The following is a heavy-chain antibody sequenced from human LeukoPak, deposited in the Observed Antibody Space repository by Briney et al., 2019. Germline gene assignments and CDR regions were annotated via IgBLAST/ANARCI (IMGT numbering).Heavy chain of an antibody. V-gene: IGHV3-21*01. CDR3: ARAGVSGSSGYYRV. D-gene: IGHD3-22*01. J-gene: IGHJ4*02. CDR2: ISSSSSYI. CDR1: GFTFSSYS. Sequence: GGSLRLSCAASGFTFSSYSMNWVRQAPGQGLEWVSSISSSSSYIYYADSVKGRFTISRDNAKNSLYLQMNSLRAEDTAVYYCARAGVSGSSGYYRVWGQGTLVTVSS.